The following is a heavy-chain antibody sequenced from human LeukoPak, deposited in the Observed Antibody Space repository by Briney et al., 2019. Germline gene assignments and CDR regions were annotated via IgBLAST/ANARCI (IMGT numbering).Heavy chain of an antibody. CDR1: GFTVSSYG. V-gene: IGHV3-30*02. CDR2: IRYDGSNK. CDR3: ATAETHLGTGDAFDI. J-gene: IGHJ3*02. Sequence: PGGSLRLSCAASGFTVSSYGMHWVRQAPGKGLEWVAFIRYDGSNKYYADSVKGRFTVSRDNSKNTLYLQMNSLRAEDTAVYYCATAETHLGTGDAFDIWGQGTMVTVSS. D-gene: IGHD1-14*01.